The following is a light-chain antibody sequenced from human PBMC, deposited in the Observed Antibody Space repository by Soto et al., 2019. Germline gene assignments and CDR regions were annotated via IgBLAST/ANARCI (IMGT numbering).Light chain of an antibody. Sequence: QSLLTQPPSVSGAPGQRVTISCTGSSSNIGAGYDVHWYQQLPGTAPKLLMYGNNNRPSGVPDRFSGSTSGTSASLAITGLQAEDEADYYCQSYDSSLSGYVFGTGTKLTVL. CDR2: GNN. J-gene: IGLJ1*01. CDR1: SSNIGAGYD. CDR3: QSYDSSLSGYV. V-gene: IGLV1-40*01.